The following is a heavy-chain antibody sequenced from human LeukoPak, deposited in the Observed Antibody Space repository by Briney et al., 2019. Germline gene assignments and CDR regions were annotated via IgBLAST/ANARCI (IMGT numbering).Heavy chain of an antibody. CDR3: AGVFVGATIGGSDRYYYGMDV. V-gene: IGHV1-69*04. D-gene: IGHD1-26*01. CDR2: SIPIFGIA. J-gene: IGHJ6*02. CDR1: GGTFSSYA. Sequence: SVKVSCKASGGTFSSYAISWVRQAPGQGLEWKGRSIPIFGIANYAQKFQGRVTITADKSTSTAYMELSSLRSEDTAVYYCAGVFVGATIGGSDRYYYGMDVWGQGTTVTVSS.